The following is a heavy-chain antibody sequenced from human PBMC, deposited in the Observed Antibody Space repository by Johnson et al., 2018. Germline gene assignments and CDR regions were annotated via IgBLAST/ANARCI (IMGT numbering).Heavy chain of an antibody. CDR1: GFTFSSYG. CDR2: ISYDGSNK. V-gene: IGHV3-30*03. Sequence: QVQLVESGGGVVQPGRSLRLSCAASGFTFSSYGMHWVRQAPGKGLEWVAVISYDGSNKYYADSVKGRFTISRDNSKNTLYLQMNSLRAEDTAVYYCARDSGYSYGNYFQHWGQGTLVTVSS. CDR3: ARDSGYSYGNYFQH. J-gene: IGHJ1*01. D-gene: IGHD5-18*01.